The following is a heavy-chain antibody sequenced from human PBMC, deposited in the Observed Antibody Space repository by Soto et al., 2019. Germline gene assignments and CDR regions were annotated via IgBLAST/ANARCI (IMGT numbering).Heavy chain of an antibody. CDR1: GGSVSSDRYY. Sequence: SETLSLTCNVSGGSVSSDRYYWSWIRQPPGKGLEWIGYVYYSGSTHFNPSLKGRLTISVDTSKNQFSLKLTSVTAADTARYYCARTALLEWLFFDYWGQGALVTVSS. CDR2: VYYSGST. V-gene: IGHV4-61*01. CDR3: ARTALLEWLFFDY. J-gene: IGHJ4*02. D-gene: IGHD3-3*02.